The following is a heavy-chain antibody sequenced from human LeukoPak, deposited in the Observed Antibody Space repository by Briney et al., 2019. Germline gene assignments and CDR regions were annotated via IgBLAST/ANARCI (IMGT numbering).Heavy chain of an antibody. J-gene: IGHJ5*02. CDR2: IWYDGSNK. V-gene: IGHV3-33*01. Sequence: GRSLRLSCAASGFTFSSYGMHWVRQAPGKGLEWVAVIWYDGSNKYYADSVKGRFTISRDNSKNTLYLQMNSLRAKDTAVYYCAAGYDSSENWFDPWGQGTLVTVS. D-gene: IGHD3-22*01. CDR3: AAGYDSSENWFDP. CDR1: GFTFSSYG.